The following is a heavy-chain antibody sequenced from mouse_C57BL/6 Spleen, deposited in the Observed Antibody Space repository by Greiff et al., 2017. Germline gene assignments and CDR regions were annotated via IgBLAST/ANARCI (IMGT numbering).Heavy chain of an antibody. CDR1: GYTFTSYW. Sequence: VQLQQPGAELVRPGSSVQLSCQASGYTFTSYWLHWVKQRPIQGLEWIGNIDPSDSETHYNQTFKDKATLTVDKTSSTAYMQLSSLTSEDCAVYYGARDDYDSLDVWGPGTTLTVSS. CDR3: ARDDYDSLDV. V-gene: IGHV1-52*01. D-gene: IGHD2-4*01. J-gene: IGHJ2*01. CDR2: IDPSDSET.